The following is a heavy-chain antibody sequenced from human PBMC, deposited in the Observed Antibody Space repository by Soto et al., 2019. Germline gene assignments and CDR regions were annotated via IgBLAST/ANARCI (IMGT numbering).Heavy chain of an antibody. CDR1: GGSISSYY. Sequence: PSETLSLTCTVSGGSISSYYWSWIRQPPGKGLEWIGYIYYSGSTNYTPSLKSRFTISVDTSKNQFSLKLSSVTAADTAVYYCATETKNFDYWGQGTLVTVSS. CDR2: IYYSGST. D-gene: IGHD1-1*01. V-gene: IGHV4-59*01. CDR3: ATETKNFDY. J-gene: IGHJ4*02.